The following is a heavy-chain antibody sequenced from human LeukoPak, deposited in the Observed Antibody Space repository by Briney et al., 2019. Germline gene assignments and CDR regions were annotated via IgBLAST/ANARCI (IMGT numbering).Heavy chain of an antibody. D-gene: IGHD4-17*01. V-gene: IGHV5-51*01. J-gene: IGHJ4*02. Sequence: GESLQISCKGSGYSFTSYWIGWVRQMPGKGLEWMGIIYPGDSDTRYSPSFQGQVTISADKSIITAYLQWSSLKASDTAMYYCASRPFETTVVPWDFYWGQGTQVTVSS. CDR2: IYPGDSDT. CDR1: GYSFTSYW. CDR3: ASRPFETTVVPWDFY.